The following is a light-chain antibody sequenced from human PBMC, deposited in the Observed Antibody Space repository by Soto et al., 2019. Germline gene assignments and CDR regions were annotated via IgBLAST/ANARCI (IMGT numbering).Light chain of an antibody. Sequence: EIVLTQSPATLSSSPGERATLSCRASQTVSSKLAWYQHKPGQAPRLLIYDTSNRATGIPARFSGSGSGTNFTHTISSLEPEDFAVYYCHQRKSWPRTFGQGTNVDIK. CDR3: HQRKSWPRT. J-gene: IGKJ1*01. V-gene: IGKV3-11*01. CDR2: DTS. CDR1: QTVSSK.